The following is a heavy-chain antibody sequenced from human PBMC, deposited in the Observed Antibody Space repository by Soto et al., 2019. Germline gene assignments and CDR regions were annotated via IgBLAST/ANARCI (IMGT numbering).Heavy chain of an antibody. V-gene: IGHV1-2*04. J-gene: IGHJ4*02. CDR2: INPNSGST. Sequence: ASVKVSCKASGYTFTSYYMHWVRQAPGQGLEWMGIINPNSGSTSYAQKFQGWVTMTRDTSISTAYMELSRLRSDDTAVYYCARGYSSGWYFDYWGQGTLVTVSS. CDR3: ARGYSSGWYFDY. CDR1: GYTFTSYY. D-gene: IGHD6-19*01.